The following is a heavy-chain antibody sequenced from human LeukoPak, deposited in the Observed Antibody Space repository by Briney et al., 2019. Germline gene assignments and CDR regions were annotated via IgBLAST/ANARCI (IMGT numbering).Heavy chain of an antibody. Sequence: GGSLRLSCAASGFTFSSYWMSWVRQAPGKGLEWVANIKQDGSEKYYVDSVKGRFTISRDNAKNSLYLQMNSLRAEDTAVYYCARDGSARWLPFRLPSRPYDYWGQGTLVTVSS. CDR2: IKQDGSEK. V-gene: IGHV3-7*01. CDR1: GFTFSSYW. D-gene: IGHD5-24*01. J-gene: IGHJ4*02. CDR3: ARDGSARWLPFRLPSRPYDY.